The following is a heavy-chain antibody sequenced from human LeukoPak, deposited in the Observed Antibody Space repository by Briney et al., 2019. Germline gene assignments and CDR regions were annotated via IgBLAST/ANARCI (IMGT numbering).Heavy chain of an antibody. CDR3: ARDQEGFAY. V-gene: IGHV1-46*01. J-gene: IGHJ4*02. Sequence: ASVKVSCKASGYTFTSNYIHWVRQAPGQGLEWMGMIYPRDGSTSYAQKFQGRVTVTRDTSTSTVHMELSGLRSEDTAVYYCARDQEGFAYWGQRTLATVSS. CDR2: IYPRDGST. CDR1: GYTFTSNY.